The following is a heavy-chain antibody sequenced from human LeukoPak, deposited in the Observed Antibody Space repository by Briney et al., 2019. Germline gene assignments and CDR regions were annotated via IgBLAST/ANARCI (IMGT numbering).Heavy chain of an antibody. V-gene: IGHV3-21*01. CDR3: ATTSSGGPYYFDY. J-gene: IGHJ4*02. CDR2: ISTSSIYI. D-gene: IGHD2-15*01. Sequence: PGGSLRLSCAASGFTFSTYSMNWVRQAPGKGLEWISFISTSSIYIYYADSVKGRFTISRDNARNSLYLQMNSLRAEDTAVYYCATTSSGGPYYFDYWGQGTLVTVSS. CDR1: GFTFSTYS.